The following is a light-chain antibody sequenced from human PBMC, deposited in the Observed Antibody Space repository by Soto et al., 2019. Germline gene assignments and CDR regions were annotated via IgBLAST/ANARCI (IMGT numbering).Light chain of an antibody. CDR2: NDN. J-gene: IGLJ1*01. CDR1: SSNIGSSS. Sequence: QSVLTQPPSASGTPGQMVTISCSGSSSNIGSSSVNWYQQLPGTGPKLLIYNDNQRPSGVPDRFSGSRSGTSASLAISGLQSEDEADYYCAAWDVSLSGLYVFGTGTKVTVL. CDR3: AAWDVSLSGLYV. V-gene: IGLV1-44*01.